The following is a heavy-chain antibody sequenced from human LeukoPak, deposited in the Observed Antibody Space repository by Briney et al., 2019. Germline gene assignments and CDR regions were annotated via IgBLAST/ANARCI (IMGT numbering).Heavy chain of an antibody. D-gene: IGHD1-26*01. V-gene: IGHV1-46*01. CDR1: GYTFTSYY. J-gene: IGHJ4*02. Sequence: ASVKVSCKASGYTFTSYYMHWVRQAPGQGLEWMGIINPSGGSTSYAQKFQGRVTMTRDTSTSTVYMELRSLRSDDTAVYYCATNVGATRPGVFDYWGQGTLVTVSA. CDR3: ATNVGATRPGVFDY. CDR2: INPSGGST.